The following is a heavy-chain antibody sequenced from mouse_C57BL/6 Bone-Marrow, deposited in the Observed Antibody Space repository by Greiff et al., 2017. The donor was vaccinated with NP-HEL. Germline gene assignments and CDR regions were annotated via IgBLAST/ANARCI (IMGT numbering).Heavy chain of an antibody. V-gene: IGHV1-62-2*01. D-gene: IGHD2-3*01. CDR3: SRHEEGWLPPFAY. J-gene: IGHJ3*01. Sequence: QVHVKQSGAELVKPGASVKLSCKASGYTFTEYTIHWVKQRSGQGLVRIGRFYPGCGSIKHNEKFKDKATLTADKSSSTVYMELSRLTSEDSAVYFCSRHEEGWLPPFAYWGQGALVTVSA. CDR1: GYTFTEYT. CDR2: FYPGCGSI.